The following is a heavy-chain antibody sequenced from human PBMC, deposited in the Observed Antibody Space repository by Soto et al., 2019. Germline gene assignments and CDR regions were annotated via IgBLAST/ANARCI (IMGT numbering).Heavy chain of an antibody. CDR2: MHWNGATT. CDR3: AKPALSYGSGSYYNGPYDY. J-gene: IGHJ4*02. CDR1: GFSLDEYG. Sequence: GGSLRLSGAASGFSLDEYGMSWVRQAPGKGLEWVSGMHWNGATTGYADSVKGRFTMSRDDAKNTLYLQMNSLRAEDTAVYYCAKPALSYGSGSYYNGPYDYWGQGTLVTVSS. V-gene: IGHV3-20*04. D-gene: IGHD3-10*01.